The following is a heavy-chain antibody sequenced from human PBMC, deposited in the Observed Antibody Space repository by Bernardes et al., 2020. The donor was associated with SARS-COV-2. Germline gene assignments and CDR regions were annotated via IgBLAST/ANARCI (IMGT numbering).Heavy chain of an antibody. CDR1: GYTLTALS. CDR3: TTSLSLIVVTYAFDI. V-gene: IGHV1-24*01. Sequence: SVNVSCKVSGYTLTALSMHWVRQAPGKGLEWMGSFDPEDGETIYAQKFLGRVTMTADTSTYTSYMELSSLRSEDTAVYYCTTSLSLIVVTYAFDIWGQGTTVTVSS. CDR2: FDPEDGET. J-gene: IGHJ3*02. D-gene: IGHD3-22*01.